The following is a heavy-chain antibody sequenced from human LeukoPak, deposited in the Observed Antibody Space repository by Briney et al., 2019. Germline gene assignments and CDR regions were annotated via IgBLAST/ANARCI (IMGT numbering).Heavy chain of an antibody. J-gene: IGHJ2*01. D-gene: IGHD2-21*02. V-gene: IGHV1-46*01. CDR1: GYTFTSYY. Sequence: GASVKVSCKASGYTFTSYYMHWVRQAPGQGLEWMGIINPSGGSTSYAQKFQGRVTMTRDTSTSTVYMELSSLRSEDTAVYYCARDRGSKRVAYCSGDCYIGYFDLWGRGTLVTVSS. CDR2: INPSGGST. CDR3: ARDRGSKRVAYCSGDCYIGYFDL.